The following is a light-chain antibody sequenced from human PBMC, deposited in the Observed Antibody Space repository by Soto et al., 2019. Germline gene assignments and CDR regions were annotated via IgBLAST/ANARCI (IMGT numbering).Light chain of an antibody. V-gene: IGKV3-11*01. CDR3: QQRRA. CDR1: QSVSSY. J-gene: IGKJ4*01. CDR2: DAS. Sequence: EIVLTQSPATLSLSPGERATLSCRASQSVSSYLAWYQQKPGQAPRLLIYDASNSATGIPARFSGSGSGTDFSLTISNLEPEDFAVYYCQQRRAFGGGTKVEIK.